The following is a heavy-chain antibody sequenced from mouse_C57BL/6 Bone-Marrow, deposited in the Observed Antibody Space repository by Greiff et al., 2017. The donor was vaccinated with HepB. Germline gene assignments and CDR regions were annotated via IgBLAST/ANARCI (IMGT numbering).Heavy chain of an antibody. CDR2: INSDGGST. Sequence: EVKLMESGGGLVQPGESLKLSCESTEYAFPSHYMSWVRKTPEKRLELVAAINSDGGSTYYPDNMERQFIISRDNTKKTLYLQMSSLSSEDTAVYYCASLAGGFAYWGQGTLVTVSA. D-gene: IGHD3-3*01. J-gene: IGHJ3*01. CDR1: EYAFPSHY. CDR3: ASLAGGFAY. V-gene: IGHV5-2*01.